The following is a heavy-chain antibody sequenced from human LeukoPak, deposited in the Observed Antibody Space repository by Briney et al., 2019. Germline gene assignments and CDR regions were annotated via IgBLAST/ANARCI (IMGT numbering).Heavy chain of an antibody. J-gene: IGHJ4*02. V-gene: IGHV4-30-4*08. CDR2: IYYSGST. CDR3: ARLYHYDSSGLDY. D-gene: IGHD3-22*01. CDR1: GGSISSGDYY. Sequence: SETLSLTCTVSGGSISSGDYYWSWIRQPPGKGLEWIGYIYYSGSTYYNPSLKSRVTISVDTSKNQFSLKLSSVTAADTAVYYCARLYHYDSSGLDYWGQGTLVTVSS.